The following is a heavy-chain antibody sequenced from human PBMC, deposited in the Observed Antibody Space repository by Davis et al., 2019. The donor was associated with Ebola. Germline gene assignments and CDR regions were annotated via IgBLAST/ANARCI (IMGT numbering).Heavy chain of an antibody. CDR1: GGSISSGGHH. V-gene: IGHV4-31*03. Sequence: PSETLSLTCTFSGGSISSGGHHWNWIRQHPGKGLEWIGYIYSSGNTYYNPSLQSRITISVDTSKNQFSLKLNSVPAADTAVYYCARDGGRIRDFDWAHQGGLDVWGKGTTVTVSS. J-gene: IGHJ6*04. CDR2: IYSSGNT. CDR3: ARDGGRIRDFDWAHQGGLDV. D-gene: IGHD3-9*01.